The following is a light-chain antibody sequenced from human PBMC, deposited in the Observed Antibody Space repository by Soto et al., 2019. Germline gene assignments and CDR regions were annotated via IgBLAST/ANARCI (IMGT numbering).Light chain of an antibody. Sequence: QSVLTQSSSASASLGSSVKLTCTLSSGHSSYIIAWHQQQPGKAPRYLMKLEGSGGYNKGSGVPDRFSGSSSGADRYLTIASLQFEYEAYYYCDTWDSNTYVVGAETK. CDR2: LEGSGGY. J-gene: IGLJ1*01. CDR1: SGHSSYI. CDR3: DTWDSNTYV. V-gene: IGLV4-60*02.